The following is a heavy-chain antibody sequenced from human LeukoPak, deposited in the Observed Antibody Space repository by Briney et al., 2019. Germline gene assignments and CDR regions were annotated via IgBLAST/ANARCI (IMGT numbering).Heavy chain of an antibody. V-gene: IGHV3-73*01. D-gene: IGHD3-22*01. J-gene: IGHJ4*02. CDR3: ARLGSSGYQTFDY. Sequence: YVAPVKGRFTISRDDSKNTAYLQMNSLKTEDTAVYYCARLGSSGYQTFDYWGQGTLVTVSS.